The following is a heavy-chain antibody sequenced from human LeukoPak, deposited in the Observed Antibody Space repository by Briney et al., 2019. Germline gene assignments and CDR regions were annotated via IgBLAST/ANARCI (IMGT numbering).Heavy chain of an antibody. V-gene: IGHV3-21*01. CDR1: GFTFSSYS. CDR2: ISSSSSYI. D-gene: IGHD1-26*01. CDR3: ARGSGSYLDY. Sequence: GGSLRLSCAASGFTFSSYSMNWVRQAPGKGLEWVSSISSSSSYIYYADSVKGRFTIPRDNAKNSLYLQMNSLRAEDTAVYYCARGSGSYLDYWGQGTLVTVSS. J-gene: IGHJ4*02.